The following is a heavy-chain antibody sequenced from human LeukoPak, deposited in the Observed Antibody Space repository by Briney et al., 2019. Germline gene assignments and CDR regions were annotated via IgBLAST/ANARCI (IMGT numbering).Heavy chain of an antibody. CDR3: ARHGCFGSGSCYFDY. Sequence: GESLKISCKGSGYSFSNYWIGWVRQKPGKGPEWMALIYPGDSDTKYSSSFQGQVTVSADKSTSTAYLQWGSLKASDTATYYCARHGCFGSGSCYFDYWGQGVLVTVSS. CDR1: GYSFSNYW. CDR2: IYPGDSDT. J-gene: IGHJ4*02. V-gene: IGHV5-51*01. D-gene: IGHD3-10*01.